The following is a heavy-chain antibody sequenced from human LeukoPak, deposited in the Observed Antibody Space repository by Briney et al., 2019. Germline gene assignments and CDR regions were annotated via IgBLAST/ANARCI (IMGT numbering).Heavy chain of an antibody. CDR2: INSDSSFI. CDR3: ARDGRSGWYSDN. Sequence: HPGGSLRLSCAASGFAFTTYSINWVRQAPGKGLEWVSYINSDSSFISYADSVKGRFTVSRDNAKNSLYLQMNSLRAEDTAFYYCARDGRSGWYSDNWGQGALVTVSS. J-gene: IGHJ4*02. D-gene: IGHD6-19*01. CDR1: GFAFTTYS. V-gene: IGHV3-48*01.